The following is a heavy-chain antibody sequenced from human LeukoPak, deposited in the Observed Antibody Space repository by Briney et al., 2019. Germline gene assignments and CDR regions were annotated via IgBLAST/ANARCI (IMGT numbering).Heavy chain of an antibody. Sequence: PGRSLRLSCAASGFTFTSYWMSWVRQAPGKGLEWVANIKQDGSEKYYVDSVKGRFTISRDNAKNSLYLQMNSLRAEDTAVYYCARVGYSSGCNLCWFDPWGQGTLVTVSS. J-gene: IGHJ5*02. D-gene: IGHD6-19*01. CDR2: IKQDGSEK. CDR3: ARVGYSSGCNLCWFDP. V-gene: IGHV3-7*03. CDR1: GFTFTSYW.